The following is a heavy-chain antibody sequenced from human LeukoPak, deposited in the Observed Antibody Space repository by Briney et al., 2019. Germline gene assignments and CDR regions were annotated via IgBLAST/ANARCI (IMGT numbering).Heavy chain of an antibody. CDR3: AKEMATITRPFDY. Sequence: GGPLRLSCAASGFTFSSYAMHWVRQAPGKGLEWVAVISYDGSNKYYADSVKGRFTISRDNSKNTLYLQMNSLRAEDTAVYYCAKEMATITRPFDYWGQGTLVTVSS. CDR1: GFTFSSYA. CDR2: ISYDGSNK. J-gene: IGHJ4*02. V-gene: IGHV3-30-3*01. D-gene: IGHD5-24*01.